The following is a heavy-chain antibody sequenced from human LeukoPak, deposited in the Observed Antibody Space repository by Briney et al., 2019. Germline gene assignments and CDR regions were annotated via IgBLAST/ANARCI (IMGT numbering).Heavy chain of an antibody. D-gene: IGHD6-19*01. J-gene: IGHJ4*02. CDR2: TYYRSKWYN. CDR3: ARDTGAVTGIEDYFDY. CDR1: GDSVSSNSAA. Sequence: SQTLSLTCAISGDSVSSNSAAWNWIRQSPSRGLEWLGRTYYRSKWYNDYAVSVKSRITINPDTSKNQFSLQLNSVTPEDTAVYYCARDTGAVTGIEDYFDYWGQGTLVTVSS. V-gene: IGHV6-1*01.